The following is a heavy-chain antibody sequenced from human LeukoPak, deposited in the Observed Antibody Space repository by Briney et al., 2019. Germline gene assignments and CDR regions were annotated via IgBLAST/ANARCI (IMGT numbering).Heavy chain of an antibody. J-gene: IGHJ4*02. CDR1: GVSISSYY. CDR3: ARANYFDY. CDR2: IYYSGST. V-gene: IGHV4-59*01. Sequence: SETLSRTCTVSGVSISSYYWSWIRQPPGKRLEWIGYIYYSGSTNYNPSLKSRVTISVDTSKNQFSLRLSSVTAADTAIYYCARANYFDYWGQGTLVTVSS.